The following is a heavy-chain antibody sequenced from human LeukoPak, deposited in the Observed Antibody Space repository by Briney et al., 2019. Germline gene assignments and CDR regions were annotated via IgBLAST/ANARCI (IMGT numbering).Heavy chain of an antibody. CDR3: ARGSPIYVEMATVYNWFDP. Sequence: SETLSLTCTVSGGSISSSSYYWGWIRQPPGKGLEWIGSIYYSGSTYYNPSFKSRVTISVDTSKNQFPLKLSSVTAADTAVYYCARGSPIYVEMATVYNWFDPWGQGTLVTVSS. V-gene: IGHV4-39*06. J-gene: IGHJ5*02. D-gene: IGHD5-24*01. CDR2: IYYSGST. CDR1: GGSISSSSYY.